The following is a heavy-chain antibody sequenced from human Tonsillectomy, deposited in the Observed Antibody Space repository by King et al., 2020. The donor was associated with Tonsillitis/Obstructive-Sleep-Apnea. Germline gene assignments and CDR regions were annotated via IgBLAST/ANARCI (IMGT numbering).Heavy chain of an antibody. CDR3: AGDTTSVTAWRH. J-gene: IGHJ4*02. V-gene: IGHV3-53*01. CDR1: GFSVSDTY. Sequence: DVQLVESGGGLIQPGGSLRLSCAASGFSVSDTYMSWVRQAPGKGLEWVSAIYTGDRTDYAASVKARFTISRDKSKNTLFLQMNSLRVDDAAIYFCAGDTTSVTAWRHWGQGTLVTVSS. CDR2: IYTGDRT. D-gene: IGHD4-17*01.